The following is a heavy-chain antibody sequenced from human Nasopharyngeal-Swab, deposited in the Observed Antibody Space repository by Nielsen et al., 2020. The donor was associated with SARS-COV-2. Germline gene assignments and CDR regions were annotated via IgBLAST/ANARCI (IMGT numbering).Heavy chain of an antibody. CDR3: AREADSHDF. Sequence: GESLKISCAASGFTFDDYTMHWVRQAPGKGLEWVSLISWDGGSTYYADSVKGRFTISRDTSENTLYLQMNSLRPEDTAVYYCAREADSHDFWGQGTLVTVSS. V-gene: IGHV3-43*01. CDR2: ISWDGGST. J-gene: IGHJ4*02. CDR1: GFTFDDYT.